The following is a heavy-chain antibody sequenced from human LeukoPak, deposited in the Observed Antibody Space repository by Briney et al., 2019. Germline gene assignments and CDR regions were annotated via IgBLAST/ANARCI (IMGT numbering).Heavy chain of an antibody. J-gene: IGHJ4*02. V-gene: IGHV4-39*01. CDR2: IFYGGST. CDR1: GDSIGSSAYY. Sequence: NPSETLSLTCTVSGDSIGSSAYYWGWIRQPPGRRLEWIGSIFYGGSTYYNPSFKSRVAMSVDTSKNQFSLKLTSVTAADTAVYYCARHLELRWLNYWGQGTLVTVSS. D-gene: IGHD4-23*01. CDR3: ARHLELRWLNY.